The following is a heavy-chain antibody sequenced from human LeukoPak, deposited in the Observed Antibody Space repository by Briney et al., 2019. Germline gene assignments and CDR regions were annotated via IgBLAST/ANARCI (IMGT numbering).Heavy chain of an antibody. CDR2: IKQDGSEK. J-gene: IGHJ4*02. Sequence: GGSLRLSCAASGFTFSNYWMSWVRQAPGKGLEWVANIKQDGSEKYYVDSVKGRFTISRDNAKNSLYLQMNSLRTEDTAVYYCRDPFDYWGQGTLVTVSS. CDR3: RDPFDY. V-gene: IGHV3-7*01. CDR1: GFTFSNYW.